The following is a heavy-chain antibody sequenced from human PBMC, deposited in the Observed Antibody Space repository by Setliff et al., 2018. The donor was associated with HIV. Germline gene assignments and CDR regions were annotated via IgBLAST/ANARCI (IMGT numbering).Heavy chain of an antibody. CDR2: IYYSGST. J-gene: IGHJ6*03. V-gene: IGHV4-61*05. CDR1: GASIGRRRDC. D-gene: IGHD3-3*01. CDR3: ARSPPTTFWSGYTYYYYMDV. Sequence: PSETLSLTCTVSGASIGRRRDCWGWIRQPPGKGLEWIGYIYYSGSTNYNPSLKSRVTISVDTSKNQFSLKLNSVTAADTAVYYCARSPPTTFWSGYTYYYYMDVWGKGTTVTVS.